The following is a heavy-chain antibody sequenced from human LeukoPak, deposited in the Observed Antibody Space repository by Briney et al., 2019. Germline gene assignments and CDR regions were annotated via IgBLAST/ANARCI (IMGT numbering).Heavy chain of an antibody. CDR2: IWYDGSNK. CDR1: GFTFSSYG. CDR3: ASSWLNYYYYGTDV. D-gene: IGHD6-13*01. V-gene: IGHV3-33*01. J-gene: IGHJ6*02. Sequence: GGSLRLSCAASGFTFSSYGMHWVRQAPGKGLEWVAVIWYDGSNKYYADSVKGRFTISRDNSKNTLYLQMNSLRAEDTAVYYCASSWLNYYYYGTDVWGQGTTVTVSS.